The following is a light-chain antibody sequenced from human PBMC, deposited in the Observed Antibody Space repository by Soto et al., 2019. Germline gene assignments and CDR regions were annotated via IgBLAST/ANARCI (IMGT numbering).Light chain of an antibody. CDR2: GAS. CDR3: QQYGSSVST. V-gene: IGKV3-20*01. CDR1: QSVSSSY. J-gene: IGKJ3*01. Sequence: EIVLTQSPGTLSLSPGERATLSCRASQSVSSSYLAWYQQKPGQAPRLLIYGASSRATGIPDRFSGSGSGASFTLTISRLEPEDFAVYFCQQYGSSVSTFGPGTKVDIK.